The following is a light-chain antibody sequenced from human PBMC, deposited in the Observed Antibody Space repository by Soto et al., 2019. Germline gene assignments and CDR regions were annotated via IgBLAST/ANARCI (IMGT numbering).Light chain of an antibody. V-gene: IGKV3-20*01. J-gene: IGKJ1*01. CDR2: GAS. Sequence: EIVLTQSPGTLSLSPGERGSLSCRASQSVMKKDLAWYEQKRGQSPGLLISGASNRATGIPDRFSGSGSGTDFTLTISRLEPEDFAVYYCQQYGSSGTFGQGTKVDIK. CDR1: QSVMKKD. CDR3: QQYGSSGT.